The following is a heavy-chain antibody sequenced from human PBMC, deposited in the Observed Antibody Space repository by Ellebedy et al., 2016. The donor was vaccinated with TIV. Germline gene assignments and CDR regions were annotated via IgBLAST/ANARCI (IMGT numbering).Heavy chain of an antibody. D-gene: IGHD1-26*01. CDR2: INPSGGGT. V-gene: IGHV1-46*01. J-gene: IGHJ4*02. Sequence: AASVKVSCKAPGDTFIAYFMHWVRQAPGQGLEWKGIINPSGGGTTSAQKLKGRVTMTRDTSTSTVYMELNSLRFDDTAVYYCAREVGAMDNWGQGTLVTVSS. CDR1: GDTFIAYF. CDR3: AREVGAMDN.